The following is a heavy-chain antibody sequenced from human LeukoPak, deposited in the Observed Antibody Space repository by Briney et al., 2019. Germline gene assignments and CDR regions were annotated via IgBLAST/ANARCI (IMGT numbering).Heavy chain of an antibody. CDR3: ARGGVRGAIKDAFDI. CDR2: IYHSGST. D-gene: IGHD3-10*02. CDR1: GGSISSGGYS. J-gene: IGHJ3*02. Sequence: SETLSLTCAVSGGSISSGGYSWSWIRQPPGKGLEWIGYIYHSGSTYYNPSLKSRVTISVDRSKNQFSLKLSSVTAADTAVYYCARGGVRGAIKDAFDIWGQGTMVTVSS. V-gene: IGHV4-30-2*01.